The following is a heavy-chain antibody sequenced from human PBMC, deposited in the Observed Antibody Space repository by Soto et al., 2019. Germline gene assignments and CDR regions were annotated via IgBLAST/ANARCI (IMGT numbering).Heavy chain of an antibody. CDR3: AHIPGSGQLLYSYYYYMDV. J-gene: IGHJ6*03. CDR1: GFSLTTSGEA. Sequence: QITLKESGPTLVKPTQTLTLTCTFSGFSLTTSGEAVGWIRQPPGKALVWLALIYWDDDKRSSPSLKSRLTITKDTSKNQVVLTMTNMDPVDTATYYCAHIPGSGQLLYSYYYYMDVWGKGTTVTVSS. CDR2: IYWDDDK. V-gene: IGHV2-5*02. D-gene: IGHD3-10*01.